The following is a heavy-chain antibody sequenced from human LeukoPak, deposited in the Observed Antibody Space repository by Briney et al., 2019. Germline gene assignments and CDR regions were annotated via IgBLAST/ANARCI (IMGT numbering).Heavy chain of an antibody. CDR3: ANPRYDSSGYYYVD. CDR2: INGGSGNT. J-gene: IGHJ4*02. Sequence: ASVTVSCKASGYTFTDYTMHWLRQAPGQRLDWMGWINGGSGNTKYSPEFQGRVTITRDTSASTAYKELSSLRSEDTAVYYCANPRYDSSGYYYVDWGQGTLVTVSS. CDR1: GYTFTDYT. D-gene: IGHD3-22*01. V-gene: IGHV1-3*01.